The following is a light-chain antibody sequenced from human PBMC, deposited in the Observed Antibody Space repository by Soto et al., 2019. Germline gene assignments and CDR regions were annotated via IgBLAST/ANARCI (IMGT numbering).Light chain of an antibody. V-gene: IGKV3-15*01. J-gene: IGKJ5*01. CDR1: QRVNIY. Sequence: EVVLTQSPATVSVSTGERATLSCRASQRVNIYLAWYQQNPGQAPRLLISDSSTRATGIPARFSGSGSGTEFTLTISSLQSGDFAVYYCQHYHNWPMPFGQVTRLAIK. CDR3: QHYHNWPMP. CDR2: DSS.